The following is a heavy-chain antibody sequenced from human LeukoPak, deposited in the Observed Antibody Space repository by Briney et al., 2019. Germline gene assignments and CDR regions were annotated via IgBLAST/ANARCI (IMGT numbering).Heavy chain of an antibody. CDR3: ARDIPQEAVSGGIDY. J-gene: IGHJ4*02. CDR1: GYTXITYG. Sequence: ASVKVSCKASGYTXITYGVTWVRQAPGQGLEWMGWISVYNGNTNYVEKLQGRVIMTTDTSTNTAYMELRSLRSDDTAMYYCARDIPQEAVSGGIDYWGQGTLVTVSS. CDR2: ISVYNGNT. D-gene: IGHD6-19*01. V-gene: IGHV1-18*01.